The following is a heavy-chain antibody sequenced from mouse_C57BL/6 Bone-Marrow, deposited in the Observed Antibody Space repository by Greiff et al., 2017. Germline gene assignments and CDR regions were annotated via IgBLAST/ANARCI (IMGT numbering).Heavy chain of an antibody. V-gene: IGHV1-52*01. J-gene: IGHJ3*01. D-gene: IGHD2-1*01. CDR1: GYTFTSYW. CDR3: ARSGYGNFLAY. CDR2: IDPSDSET. Sequence: VQLQQSGAELVRPGSSVKLSCKASGYTFTSYWMHWVKQRPIQGLEWIGNIDPSDSETHYNQKFKDKATLTVDKSSSTAYMQLSSLTSEDSAVYYCARSGYGNFLAYWGQGTLVTVSA.